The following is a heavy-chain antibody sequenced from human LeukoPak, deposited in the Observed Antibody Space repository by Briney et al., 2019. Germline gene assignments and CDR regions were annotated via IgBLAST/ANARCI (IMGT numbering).Heavy chain of an antibody. D-gene: IGHD2-8*01. CDR3: ASVYAGDFDY. J-gene: IGHJ4*02. V-gene: IGHV5-10-1*01. CDR1: GYIFSAYW. Sequence: GESLRISCQGSGYIFSAYWITWVRQMPGKGLEWMGRIDPSDSHINYSASFQGHVTISVDKSISTAYLQWSSLKASDTAMYYCASVYAGDFDYWGQGTLVTVSS. CDR2: IDPSDSHI.